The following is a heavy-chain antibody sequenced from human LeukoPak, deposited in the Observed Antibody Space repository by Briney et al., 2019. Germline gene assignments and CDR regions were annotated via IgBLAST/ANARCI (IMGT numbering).Heavy chain of an antibody. CDR3: AMRGPTVTTDPFDY. Sequence: PGGSLRLSCAASGFTFSSYAMSWVRQAPGKGLGWVSAISGSGGSTYYADSVKGRSTISRDNSRNTLYLQMNSLRAEDTAVYYCAMRGPTVTTDPFDYWGQGTLVTVSS. V-gene: IGHV3-23*01. CDR2: ISGSGGST. CDR1: GFTFSSYA. J-gene: IGHJ4*02. D-gene: IGHD4-17*01.